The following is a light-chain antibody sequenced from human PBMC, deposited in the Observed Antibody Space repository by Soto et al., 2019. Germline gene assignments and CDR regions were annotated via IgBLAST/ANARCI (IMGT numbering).Light chain of an antibody. CDR3: QQYNNWPGT. V-gene: IGKV3-15*01. CDR1: QSVSSN. Sequence: EIVMTKSPATLSVSPGERATLSCRASQSVSSNLDWYQQKPGQTHRLLIYGASTRAPGIPARFSGSGSGTEFTLTISSLQSEDFAVYCCQQYNNWPGTFGQGTKVEIK. J-gene: IGKJ1*01. CDR2: GAS.